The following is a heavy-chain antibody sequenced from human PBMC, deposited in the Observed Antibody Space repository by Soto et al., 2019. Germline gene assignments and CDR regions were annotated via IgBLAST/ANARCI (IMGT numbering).Heavy chain of an antibody. CDR3: ARRAKEAYYDFWSGYFPY. CDR2: INHSGST. Sequence: QVQLQQWGAGLLKPSETLSLTCAVYGGSFSGYYWSWIRQPPGKGLEWIGEINHSGSTNYNPSLKSRVTISVETSKNQFSLKLSSVTAAETAVYYCARRAKEAYYDFWSGYFPYWGQGTLVTVSS. D-gene: IGHD3-3*01. CDR1: GGSFSGYY. J-gene: IGHJ4*02. V-gene: IGHV4-34*01.